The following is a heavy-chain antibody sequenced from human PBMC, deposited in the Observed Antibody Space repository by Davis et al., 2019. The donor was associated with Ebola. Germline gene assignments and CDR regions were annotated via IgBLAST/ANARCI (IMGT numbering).Heavy chain of an antibody. J-gene: IGHJ4*02. Sequence: GGSLRLSCAASGFTFSSENMNWVRRAPGKGLEWVSYISIGSSNIYYADSVRGRFTISRDNSKNTLYLQMNSLRAEDTAVYYCAKGWGSSGWYYFDYWGQGTLVTVSS. CDR3: AKGWGSSGWYYFDY. D-gene: IGHD6-19*01. CDR2: ISIGSSNI. V-gene: IGHV3-48*01. CDR1: GFTFSSEN.